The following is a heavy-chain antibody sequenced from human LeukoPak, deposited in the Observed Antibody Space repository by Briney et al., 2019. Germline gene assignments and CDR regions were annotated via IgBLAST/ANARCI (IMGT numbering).Heavy chain of an antibody. V-gene: IGHV3-48*03. CDR3: AINGFSSGWYEPYYFDN. J-gene: IGHJ4*02. D-gene: IGHD6-19*01. CDR1: GFTFSNYE. CDR2: ISVSGNTI. Sequence: GGSLRLSCEASGFTFSNYEINWIRQAPGKGLEWVSYISVSGNTIYYADSVKGRFTISRDNAKNSVYLQMSSLRAEDTAVYYCAINGFSSGWYEPYYFDNWGQGTLVTVSS.